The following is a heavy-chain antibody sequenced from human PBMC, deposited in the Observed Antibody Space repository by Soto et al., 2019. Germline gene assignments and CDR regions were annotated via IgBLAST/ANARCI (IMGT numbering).Heavy chain of an antibody. Sequence: ASVKVSCKASGYTFTSCGISGVRQAPGQGLEWMGWISAYNGNTNDAQKLQGRVTMTTDTSTSTAYMELRSLRSDDTAVYYCARVQNRYNGNVPRLNAFDNWGQGTMVTVSS. D-gene: IGHD1-20*01. V-gene: IGHV1-18*04. CDR1: GYTFTSCG. CDR2: ISAYNGNT. CDR3: ARVQNRYNGNVPRLNAFDN. J-gene: IGHJ3*02.